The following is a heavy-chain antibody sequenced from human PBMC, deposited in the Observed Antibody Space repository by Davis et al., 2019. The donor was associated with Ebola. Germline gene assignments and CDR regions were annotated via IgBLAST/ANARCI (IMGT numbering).Heavy chain of an antibody. V-gene: IGHV1-2*02. J-gene: IGHJ4*02. CDR3: ATGVAVAGTVGFN. CDR2: INPNSGGT. Sequence: AASVKVSCQASGYTFTSYYMHWVRQAPGQGLEWMGWINPNSGGTNYAQKFQGRVTMTRDTSISTAYMELSRLRSDDTAVYYCATGVAVAGTVGFNWGQGTLVTVSS. CDR1: GYTFTSYY. D-gene: IGHD6-19*01.